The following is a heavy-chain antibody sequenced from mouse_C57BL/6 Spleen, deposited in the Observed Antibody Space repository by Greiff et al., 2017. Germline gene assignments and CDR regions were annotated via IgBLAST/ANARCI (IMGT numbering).Heavy chain of an antibody. Sequence: QVQLQQPGAELVRPGSSVKLSCKASGYTFTSYWMHWVKQRPIQGLEWIGNIDPSDSETHYNQKFKDKATLTVDKSSSTAYMQLSSLTSEDSAVYYCARGSRLLLYFDYWGQGTTLTVSS. J-gene: IGHJ2*01. V-gene: IGHV1-52*01. CDR3: ARGSRLLLYFDY. CDR2: IDPSDSET. CDR1: GYTFTSYW. D-gene: IGHD2-3*01.